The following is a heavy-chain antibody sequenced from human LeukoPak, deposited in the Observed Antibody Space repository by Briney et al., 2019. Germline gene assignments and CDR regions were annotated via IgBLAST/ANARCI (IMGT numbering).Heavy chain of an antibody. J-gene: IGHJ2*01. Sequence: SETLSLTCTVSSGSISITSYYWGWIRQSPGKGLEWIGSIYYSGNTYDNPSLKSRVTMSVDTSKNQFSLRLTSVTAADTAVYFCARHRMTHEYFDLWGRGTLVSVSS. CDR3: ARHRMTHEYFDL. V-gene: IGHV4-39*01. CDR2: IYYSGNT. D-gene: IGHD2/OR15-2a*01. CDR1: SGSISITSYY.